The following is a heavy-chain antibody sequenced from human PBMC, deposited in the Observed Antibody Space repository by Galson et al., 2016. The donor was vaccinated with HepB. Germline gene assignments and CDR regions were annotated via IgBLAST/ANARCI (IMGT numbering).Heavy chain of an antibody. CDR2: ISWNSGSI. J-gene: IGHJ6*02. CDR1: GFTFDDYA. Sequence: SLRLSCAASGFTFDDYAMHWVRQAPGKGLEWVSGISWNSGSIGYADSVEGRFTISRDNARNSLYLQMNSLRADDTALYYCAKELEPRKYYYYGMDVWGQGTTVTGSS. D-gene: IGHD5-24*01. V-gene: IGHV3-9*01. CDR3: AKELEPRKYYYYGMDV.